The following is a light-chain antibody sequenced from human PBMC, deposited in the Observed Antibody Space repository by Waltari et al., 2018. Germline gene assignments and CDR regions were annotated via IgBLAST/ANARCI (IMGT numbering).Light chain of an antibody. J-gene: IGKJ1*01. CDR2: DTS. CDR3: QMYVRLPVT. Sequence: EIVLTQSPGTLALSPGERATLSCRASQSFGRALTWYQQKPGQAPRLLIYDTSTRATGIPDRFSGSGSGTDFSLTISRVEPEDFAVYYCQMYVRLPVTFGQGTKVEVK. V-gene: IGKV3-20*01. CDR1: QSFGRA.